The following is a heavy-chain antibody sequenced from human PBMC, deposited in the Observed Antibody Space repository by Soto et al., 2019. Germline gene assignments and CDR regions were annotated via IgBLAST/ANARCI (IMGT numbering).Heavy chain of an antibody. Sequence: PGGSLRLSCAASGFTFSNYAMSWVRQAPGKGLEWVSGLSDGGGSTFYADSVKGRFTISRDNAKNTLYLQMSSLRAEDTAVYYCAKSGPFYGDFFDPWGQGTLVTVSS. CDR3: AKSGPFYGDFFDP. CDR2: LSDGGGST. CDR1: GFTFSNYA. D-gene: IGHD4-17*01. J-gene: IGHJ5*02. V-gene: IGHV3-23*01.